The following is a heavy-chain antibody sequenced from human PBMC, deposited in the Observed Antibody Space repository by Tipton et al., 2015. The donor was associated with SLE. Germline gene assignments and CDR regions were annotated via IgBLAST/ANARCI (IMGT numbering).Heavy chain of an antibody. CDR3: ARDADYSKVLDY. Sequence: TLSLTCTVSGGSISSGSYYWSWIRQPAGKGLEWIGRIYTSGSTNYNPSLKSRLTISVDTSKNQFSRKLSSVTAADTAVYYCARDADYSKVLDYWGQGTLVTVSS. D-gene: IGHD4-11*01. CDR1: GGSISSGSYY. CDR2: IYTSGST. J-gene: IGHJ4*02. V-gene: IGHV4-61*02.